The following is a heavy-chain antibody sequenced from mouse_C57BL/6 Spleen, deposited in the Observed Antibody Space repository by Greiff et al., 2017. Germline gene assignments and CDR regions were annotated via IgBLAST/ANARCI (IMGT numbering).Heavy chain of an antibody. CDR2: INPSNGGT. J-gene: IGHJ3*01. CDR3: ERASLRTTVEAY. Sequence: VQLQQPGTELVKPGASVKLSCTASGYTFTGYWMHWVKQRPGQGLEWIGNINPSNGGTNYNEKFKSKATLTVDKSSSTAYMQLSSLTSEDSAVYDCERASLRTTVEAYWGQGTLVTVSA. CDR1: GYTFTGYW. D-gene: IGHD1-1*01. V-gene: IGHV1-53*01.